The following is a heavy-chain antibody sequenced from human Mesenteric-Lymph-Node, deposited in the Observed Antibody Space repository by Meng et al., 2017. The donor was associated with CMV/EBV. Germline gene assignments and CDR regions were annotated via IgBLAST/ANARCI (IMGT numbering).Heavy chain of an antibody. V-gene: IGHV3-15*01. CDR3: TRTNYDFWSGYSTLLFDY. D-gene: IGHD3-3*01. CDR1: GFTFSNAW. CDR2: IKSKTDGGTT. J-gene: IGHJ4*02. Sequence: GESLKISCAASGFTFSNAWMSWVRQAPGKGLEWVGRIKSKTDGGTTDYAAPVKGRFTISRDDSKNTLYLQMNSLKTEDTAVYYCTRTNYDFWSGYSTLLFDYWGQGTLVTVSS.